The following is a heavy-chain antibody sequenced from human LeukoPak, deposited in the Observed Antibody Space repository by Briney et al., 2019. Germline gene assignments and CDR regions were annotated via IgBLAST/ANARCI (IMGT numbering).Heavy chain of an antibody. V-gene: IGHV4-4*02. J-gene: IGHJ4*02. CDR3: APLSLCGYESGVPCFYY. D-gene: IGHD1-26*01. Sequence: TLSLTCSAAGGSISSSNWWSRVRQPPGKGLEWIGEIYHSGSTNYNPSLKSRVTISVDKSKNQFSLKLSSVTAADTAVYYCAPLSLCGYESGVPCFYYLGQGTLGNVSS. CDR1: GGSISSSNW. CDR2: IYHSGST.